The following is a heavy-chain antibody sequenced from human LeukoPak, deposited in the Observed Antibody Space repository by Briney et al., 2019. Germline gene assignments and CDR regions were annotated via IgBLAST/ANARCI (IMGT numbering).Heavy chain of an antibody. V-gene: IGHV3-48*01. Sequence: GGSLRLSCTASGFTFSSYWMNWVRQAPGKGLEWVSYISSSSSIIYYTDSVKGRFTISRDNAKNSLYLQMNSLRAEDTAMYFCAGDDSSGYFFDFWGQGTLVTVSS. J-gene: IGHJ4*02. CDR3: AGDDSSGYFFDF. CDR1: GFTFSSYW. CDR2: ISSSSSII. D-gene: IGHD3-22*01.